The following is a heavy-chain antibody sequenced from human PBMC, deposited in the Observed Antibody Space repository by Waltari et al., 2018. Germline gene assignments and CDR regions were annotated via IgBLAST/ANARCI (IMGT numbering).Heavy chain of an antibody. CDR1: GYTFTGYY. D-gene: IGHD3-9*01. J-gene: IGHJ4*02. V-gene: IGHV1-2*04. Sequence: QVQLVQSGAEVKKPGASVKVSCKASGYTFTGYYMHWVRQAPGQGLEWMGWINPNSGGTNFAQKFQGWVTMTSDTSISTAYMELRRLRSDDTAVYYCARRKPPRYFDWSTDHYYFDYWGQGTLVTVSS. CDR2: INPNSGGT. CDR3: ARRKPPRYFDWSTDHYYFDY.